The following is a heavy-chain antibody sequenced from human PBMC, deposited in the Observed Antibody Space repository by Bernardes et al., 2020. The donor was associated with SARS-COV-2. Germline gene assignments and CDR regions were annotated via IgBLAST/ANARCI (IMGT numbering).Heavy chain of an antibody. CDR3: AKDYCGGDCDFFGY. J-gene: IGHJ4*02. D-gene: IGHD2-21*02. CDR1: GFTLTSYA. V-gene: IGHV3-23*01. Sequence: GGSLRLSCAASGFTLTSYAMSWVRQAPGEGLECVSGIGGDVDNTYYADSVKGRFTIPRDSSMHTLFLQMNSLRAEDTAVYYCAKDYCGGDCDFFGYWGQGTLVSVSS. CDR2: IGGDVDNT.